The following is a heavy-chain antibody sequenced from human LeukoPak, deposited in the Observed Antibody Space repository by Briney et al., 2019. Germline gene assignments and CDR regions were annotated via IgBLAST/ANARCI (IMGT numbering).Heavy chain of an antibody. CDR1: GYTFTGYF. D-gene: IGHD2-15*01. CDR2: INPNSGDA. Sequence: ASVKVSCKASGYTFTGYFIHWVRQAPGQGLEWMGWINPNSGDANYAQKFQGRVTMTRDTSISTAYMELSRLRSDDTAVYYCARAQVEYCSGGRPYSGYWGQGTLVTVSS. CDR3: ARAQVEYCSGGRPYSGY. V-gene: IGHV1-2*02. J-gene: IGHJ4*02.